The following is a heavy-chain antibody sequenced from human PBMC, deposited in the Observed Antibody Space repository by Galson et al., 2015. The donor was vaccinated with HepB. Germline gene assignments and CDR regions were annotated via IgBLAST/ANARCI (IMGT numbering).Heavy chain of an antibody. CDR3: ARDRGGSGSYLSKYYDMDV. CDR1: GFTFSSYN. D-gene: IGHD3-10*01. J-gene: IGHJ6*03. CDR2: ISSDYTSI. Sequence: SLRLSCAASGFTFSSYNMNWVRQAPGKGLEWVAYISSDYTSIYYADSVKGRFTISRDNAKNSLWLQMNSLGADDTAIYYCARDRGGSGSYLSKYYDMDVWGQGTTVTVSS. V-gene: IGHV3-48*03.